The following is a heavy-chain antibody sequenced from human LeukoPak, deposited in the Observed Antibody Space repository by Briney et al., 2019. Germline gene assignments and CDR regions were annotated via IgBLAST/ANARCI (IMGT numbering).Heavy chain of an antibody. Sequence: PSETLSLTCTVSGGSISSYYWGWIRQPPGKGLEWIGSIYYSGSTYYNPSLKSRVTISVDTSKNQFSLKLSSVTAADTAVYYCARGVRVYGLATTTYFDYWGQGTLVTVSS. CDR3: ARGVRVYGLATTTYFDY. J-gene: IGHJ4*02. V-gene: IGHV4-39*07. CDR1: GGSISSYY. CDR2: IYYSGST. D-gene: IGHD5-24*01.